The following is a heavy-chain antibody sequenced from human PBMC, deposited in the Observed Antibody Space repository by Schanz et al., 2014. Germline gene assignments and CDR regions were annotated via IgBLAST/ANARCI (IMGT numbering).Heavy chain of an antibody. CDR3: ARNRGSGGQNWYFDL. CDR1: GITFSSHS. V-gene: IGHV3-21*04. D-gene: IGHD1-26*01. Sequence: EVHLVESGGGLVQPGGSLRLSCAASGITFSSHSFNWVRQAPGKGLEWVSAINTGVNTYYADSVRGRFTMSRDNTKNSLFLQLNSLRADDTAVYYCARNRGSGGQNWYFDLWGRGTLVTVSS. J-gene: IGHJ2*01. CDR2: INTGVNT.